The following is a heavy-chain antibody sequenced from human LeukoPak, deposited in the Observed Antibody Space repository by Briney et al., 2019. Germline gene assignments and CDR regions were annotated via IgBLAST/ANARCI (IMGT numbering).Heavy chain of an antibody. CDR3: ARARSIVGVSPFQH. Sequence: SGGSLRLSCAASGFTFSGYTTHWVRQAPGKGLEWVAFISSDGRYKSHADSVKGRCTISRDNSKNTLYLQMNSLRPEDTAVYYCARARSIVGVSPFQHWGQGTLVTVSS. V-gene: IGHV3-30*04. J-gene: IGHJ1*01. CDR1: GFTFSGYT. CDR2: ISSDGRYK. D-gene: IGHD1-26*01.